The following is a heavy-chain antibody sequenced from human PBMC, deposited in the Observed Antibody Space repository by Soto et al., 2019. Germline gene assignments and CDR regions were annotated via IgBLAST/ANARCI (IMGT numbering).Heavy chain of an antibody. CDR2: ISGSGDRA. CDR3: AKDRRISGSYPAFDH. CDR1: GFDFSSYA. D-gene: IGHD1-26*01. Sequence: GGSLRLSCAASGFDFSSYAMSWVRQAPGKGLEWVSGISGSGDRAFYADSVKGRFTISRDSSKNTLYLQMNSLRAEDTAVYYCAKDRRISGSYPAFDHWGQGILVTVSS. J-gene: IGHJ4*02. V-gene: IGHV3-23*01.